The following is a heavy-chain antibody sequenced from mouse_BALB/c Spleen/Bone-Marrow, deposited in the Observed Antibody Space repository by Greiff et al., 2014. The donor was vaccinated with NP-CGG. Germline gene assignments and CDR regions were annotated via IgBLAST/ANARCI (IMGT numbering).Heavy chain of an antibody. CDR3: ASGATATYYALDY. D-gene: IGHD1-2*01. CDR1: GFNIKDTY. J-gene: IGHJ4*01. Sequence: VQLQQSGAELVKPGASVKLSCTASGFNIKDTYMHWVKQRPEQGLEWIGRIDPANGNTKYDPKFQGKATITTDTSSNTAYLQVSSLTSEDTAVYYGASGATATYYALDYWGQGTPVTVSA. CDR2: IDPANGNT. V-gene: IGHV14-3*02.